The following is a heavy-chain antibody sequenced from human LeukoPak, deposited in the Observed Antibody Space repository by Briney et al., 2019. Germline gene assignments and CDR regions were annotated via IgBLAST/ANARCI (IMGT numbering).Heavy chain of an antibody. V-gene: IGHV3-7*01. CDR3: ARDPPPYYDFWSGYFVRYFDY. CDR2: IKQDGSEK. J-gene: IGHJ4*02. D-gene: IGHD3-3*01. CDR1: GFTFSSYW. Sequence: PGGSLRLSCAASGFTFSSYWMSWVRQAPGKGLEWVAHIKQDGSEKYYVDSVKGRFTISRDNAKNSLYLQMNSLRAEDTAVYYCARDPPPYYDFWSGYFVRYFDYWGQGTLVTVSS.